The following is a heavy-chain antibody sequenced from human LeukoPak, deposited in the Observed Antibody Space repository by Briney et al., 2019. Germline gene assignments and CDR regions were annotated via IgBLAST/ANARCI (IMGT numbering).Heavy chain of an antibody. D-gene: IGHD6-13*01. CDR3: ARPARIAASGRYAFDF. V-gene: IGHV4-59*12. CDR1: GDSISRYY. CDR2: IFYSGST. Sequence: SETLSLTCTVSGDSISRYYWSWIRQPPGKGLEWIGYIFYSGSTNYNPSLESRATISVDTAKNQVSLKLSSVTAADTAVYYCARPARIAASGRYAFDFWGEGTLVTVSS. J-gene: IGHJ3*01.